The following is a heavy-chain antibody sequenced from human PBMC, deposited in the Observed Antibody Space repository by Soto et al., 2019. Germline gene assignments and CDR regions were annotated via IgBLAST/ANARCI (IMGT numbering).Heavy chain of an antibody. D-gene: IGHD2-2*01. J-gene: IGHJ6*03. CDR1: VYTFTSYD. Sequence: ASVKVSCKASVYTFTSYDINWVRQATGQGLEWMGWMNPNSGNTGYAQKFQGRATMTRNTSISTAYMELSSLRSEDTAVYYCARGEGDIVVVPAASMDVWGKGTTVTVSS. CDR3: ARGEGDIVVVPAASMDV. V-gene: IGHV1-8*01. CDR2: MNPNSGNT.